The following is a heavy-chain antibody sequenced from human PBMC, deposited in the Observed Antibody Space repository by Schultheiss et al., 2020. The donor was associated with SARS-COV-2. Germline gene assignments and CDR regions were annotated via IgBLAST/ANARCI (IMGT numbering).Heavy chain of an antibody. CDR1: CYTFTSYG. CDR3: ARVEEGIAVAGTDCCGMDV. Sequence: ASVKVSCKASCYTFTSYGISWVRQAPGQGLEWMGWINPNSGGTNYAQKFQGRVTMTRDTSISTAYMELSRLRSDDTAVYYCARVEEGIAVAGTDCCGMDVWGQGTTVTVSS. D-gene: IGHD6-19*01. J-gene: IGHJ6*02. CDR2: INPNSGGT. V-gene: IGHV1-2*02.